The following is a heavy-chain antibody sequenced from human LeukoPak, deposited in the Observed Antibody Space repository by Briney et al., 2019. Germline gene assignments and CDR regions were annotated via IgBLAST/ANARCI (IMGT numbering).Heavy chain of an antibody. CDR1: GFTFSSYS. Sequence: GGSLRLSCAASGFTFSSYSMNWVRQAPGKGLEWVSHITASGTAMFYADSVKGRFTISRDNAKNSLYLQMNSLKDEDTAVYYCASSGSYRFDYWGQGTLVTVSS. CDR2: ITASGTAM. CDR3: ASSGSYRFDY. D-gene: IGHD1-26*01. J-gene: IGHJ4*02. V-gene: IGHV3-48*02.